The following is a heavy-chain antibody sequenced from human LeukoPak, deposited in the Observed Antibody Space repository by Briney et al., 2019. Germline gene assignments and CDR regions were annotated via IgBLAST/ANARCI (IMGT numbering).Heavy chain of an antibody. V-gene: IGHV4-4*09. D-gene: IGHD4-17*01. CDR3: ARDEAATAGTVTTGFDP. CDR2: IYTSGST. CDR1: GGSISSYY. J-gene: IGHJ5*02. Sequence: SETLSFTCTVSGGSISSYYWSWIRQPPGKGLEWIGYIYTSGSTNYNPSLKSRVTISVDTSKNQFSLKLSSVTAADTAVYYCARDEAATAGTVTTGFDPWGQGTLVTVSS.